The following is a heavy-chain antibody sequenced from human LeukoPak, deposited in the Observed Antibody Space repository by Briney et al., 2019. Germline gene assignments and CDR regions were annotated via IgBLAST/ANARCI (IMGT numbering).Heavy chain of an antibody. J-gene: IGHJ4*02. D-gene: IGHD2-15*01. CDR2: ISGSGAYT. CDR3: AKGLVSWYFDY. V-gene: IGHV3-23*01. CDR1: GFTFSSYW. Sequence: PGGSLRLSCAASGFTFSSYWMHWVRQAPGKGLEWVSDISGSGAYTNYVDSVKGRFTISRDNSKNTLYLQMNSLRAEDTAVYYCAKGLVSWYFDYWGQGTLVTVSS.